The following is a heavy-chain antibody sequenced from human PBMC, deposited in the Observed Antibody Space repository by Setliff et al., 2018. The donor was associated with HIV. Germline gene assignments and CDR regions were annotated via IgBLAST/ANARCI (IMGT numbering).Heavy chain of an antibody. CDR2: IFHSGTT. D-gene: IGHD5-18*01. J-gene: IGHJ3*02. V-gene: IGHV4-39*07. Sequence: PSETLSLTCSVSGGSVMSSVYYWGWIRQPPGKGLEWIGNIFHSGTTYYNPSLKSRVTIAIDTSKNQFSLKLSSVTAADTAVYYCARATPGYNYGSRHAFDIWGQGTKVTVSS. CDR1: GGSVMSSVYY. CDR3: ARATPGYNYGSRHAFDI.